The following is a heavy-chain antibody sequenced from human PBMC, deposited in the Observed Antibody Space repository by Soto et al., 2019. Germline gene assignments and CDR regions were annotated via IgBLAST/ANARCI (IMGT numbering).Heavy chain of an antibody. CDR3: ARFMTTVTNLAFDI. D-gene: IGHD4-17*01. CDR1: GGSIVSSNW. J-gene: IGHJ3*02. V-gene: IGHV4-4*02. Sequence: QVQLQESGPGLVKPSGTLSLTCAVSGGSIVSSNWWSWVRQPPGKGLEWIGEIYHSGSTNYNPSLKSRVTISVDKSRNQFSLKLSSVTAAATAVYYCARFMTTVTNLAFDIWGQGTMVTVSS. CDR2: IYHSGST.